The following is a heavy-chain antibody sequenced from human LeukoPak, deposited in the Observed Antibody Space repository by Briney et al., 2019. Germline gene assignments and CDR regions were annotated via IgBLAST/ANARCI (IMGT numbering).Heavy chain of an antibody. CDR2: IIPILDIT. CDR3: ARDGVVVVSPTIYYYYYGMDV. J-gene: IGHJ6*02. V-gene: IGHV1-69*04. D-gene: IGHD2-15*01. CDR1: GGTFSSYT. Sequence: GASVKVSCKASGGTFSSYTISWVRQAPGQGREWMGRIIPILDITNYAQKFQGRVTITADKSTSTAYMELSSLRSEDTAVYYCARDGVVVVSPTIYYYYYGMDVWGQGTTVTVSS.